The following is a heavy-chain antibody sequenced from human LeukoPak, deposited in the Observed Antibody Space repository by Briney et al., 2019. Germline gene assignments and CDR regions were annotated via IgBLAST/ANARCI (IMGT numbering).Heavy chain of an antibody. CDR2: INSDGSSI. Sequence: GGSLRLSCAASGFTFSSFWMHWVRQAPGKGLVWVSRINSDGSSITYADSVKGRFTISRDNAKNTLYLQMNSLRVEDTAVYYCAREGRVSGYDFDCWGQGTLVTVSS. D-gene: IGHD5-12*01. J-gene: IGHJ4*02. V-gene: IGHV3-74*03. CDR1: GFTFSSFW. CDR3: AREGRVSGYDFDC.